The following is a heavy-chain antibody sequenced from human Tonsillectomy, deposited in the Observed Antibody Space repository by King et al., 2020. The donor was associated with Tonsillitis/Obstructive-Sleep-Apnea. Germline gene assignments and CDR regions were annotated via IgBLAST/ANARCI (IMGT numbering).Heavy chain of an antibody. J-gene: IGHJ4*02. V-gene: IGHV4-4*02. CDR1: GGSIRSDNW. CDR3: ARVARRDFWSGYFDY. CDR2: IYHSGST. D-gene: IGHD3-3*01. Sequence: PLQESGPGLVKPSGTLSLICAVSGGSIRSDNWWSWVRQPPGKGLEWIGEIYHSGSTYYNPSLESRVTISVDESKNQFSLKVRSVTAADTAVYYCARVARRDFWSGYFDYWGQGTLVTVSS.